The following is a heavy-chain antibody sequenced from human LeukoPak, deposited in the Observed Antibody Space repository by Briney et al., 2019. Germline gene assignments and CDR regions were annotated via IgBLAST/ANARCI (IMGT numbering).Heavy chain of an antibody. D-gene: IGHD3-10*01. Sequence: PGGSLILSCAASGFTFSSYEMNWVRQAPGKGLEWVSYISSSGTTIYYADSVKGRFAISRDNAKNSLYLQMNSLRVEDTAVYYCARDAGDPYGMDVWGQGTTVTVSS. CDR1: GFTFSSYE. V-gene: IGHV3-48*03. CDR2: ISSSGTTI. CDR3: ARDAGDPYGMDV. J-gene: IGHJ6*02.